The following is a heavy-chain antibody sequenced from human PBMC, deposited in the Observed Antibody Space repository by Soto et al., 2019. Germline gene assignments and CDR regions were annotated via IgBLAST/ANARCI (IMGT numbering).Heavy chain of an antibody. D-gene: IGHD4-17*01. CDR2: MYHSTRT. J-gene: IGHJ4*02. V-gene: IGHV4-30-4*01. CDR1: GVSISTDDYY. Sequence: SETLSLTCTVSGVSISTDDYYWSWIRQSPGKGLEWIGYMYHSTRTYYNPSLKSRVIISDDTSKNQFSLKLNSVTAADTAVYYCARENYGDFDYWGQGILVTVSS. CDR3: ARENYGDFDY.